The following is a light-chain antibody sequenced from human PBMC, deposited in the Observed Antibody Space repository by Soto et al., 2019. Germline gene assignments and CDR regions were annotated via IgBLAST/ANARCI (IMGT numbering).Light chain of an antibody. Sequence: EIVLTQSPGTLSLSPGERATLSCRASQNISSSYLAWYQQKPGQAPRVLIYAASSRATGIPDRFSGSWSGTDFTLPISRLEPEYLAVYYCQQYGSSPVLTFGGGTKVEIK. CDR2: AAS. CDR1: QNISSSY. J-gene: IGKJ4*01. V-gene: IGKV3-20*01. CDR3: QQYGSSPVLT.